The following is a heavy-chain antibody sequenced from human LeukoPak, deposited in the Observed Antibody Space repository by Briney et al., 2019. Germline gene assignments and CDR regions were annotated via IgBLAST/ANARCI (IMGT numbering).Heavy chain of an antibody. D-gene: IGHD3-10*01. V-gene: IGHV3-11*03. J-gene: IGHJ4*02. Sequence: GGSLRLSCAASGFTFSDYYMSWIRQAPGRGLKWVSYISGTTLYTNYADSVKGRFTISRDNANYSLYLQMNSLRAEDTAIYYCARTLGHYGSGSYYQDYWCQGTLVTVSS. CDR2: ISGTTLYT. CDR1: GFTFSDYY. CDR3: ARTLGHYGSGSYYQDY.